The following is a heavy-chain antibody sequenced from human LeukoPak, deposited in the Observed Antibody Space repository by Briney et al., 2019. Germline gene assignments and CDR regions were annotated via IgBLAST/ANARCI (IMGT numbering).Heavy chain of an antibody. V-gene: IGHV4-39*07. CDR1: GGSVSSGSYY. D-gene: IGHD2-15*01. CDR3: ASILQDY. J-gene: IGHJ4*02. CDR2: INHSGST. Sequence: SETLSLTCTVSGGSVSSGSYYWSWIRQPPGKGLEWIGEINHSGSTNYNPSLKSRVTISVDTSKNQFSLKLSSVTAADTAVYYCASILQDYWGQGTLVTVSS.